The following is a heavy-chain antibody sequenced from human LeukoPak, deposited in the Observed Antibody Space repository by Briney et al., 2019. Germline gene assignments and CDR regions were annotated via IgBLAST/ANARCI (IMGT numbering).Heavy chain of an antibody. J-gene: IGHJ4*02. V-gene: IGHV3-74*01. CDR2: TNPDGTTT. CDR3: ATDLAGLFDY. CDR1: GFTFSSSW. Sequence: WGSLRLSCAASGFTFSSSWMHWVRQAPGEGLVWVSRTNPDGTTTSYADSVKGRFTISRHNARNTLFLQMNSLRVDDTAVYYCATDLAGLFDYWGRGTLVSVSS.